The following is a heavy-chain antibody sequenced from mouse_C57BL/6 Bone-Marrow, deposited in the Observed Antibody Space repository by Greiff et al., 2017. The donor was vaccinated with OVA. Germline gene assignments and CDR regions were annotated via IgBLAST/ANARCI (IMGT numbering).Heavy chain of an antibody. V-gene: IGHV5-4*01. CDR1: GFTFSSYA. CDR2: ISDGGSYT. D-gene: IGHD4-1*01. Sequence: EVHLVESGGGLVKPGGSLKLSCAASGFTFSSYAMSWVRQTPEKRLEWVATISDGGSYTYYPDNVKGRFTISRDNAKNNLYLQMSHLKSEDTAMYYCAREGNWDENYWGQGTTFTVSS. J-gene: IGHJ2*01. CDR3: AREGNWDENY.